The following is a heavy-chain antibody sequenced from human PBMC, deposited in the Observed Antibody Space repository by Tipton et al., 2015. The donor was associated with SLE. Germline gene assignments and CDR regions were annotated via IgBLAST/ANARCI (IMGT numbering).Heavy chain of an antibody. CDR1: GGTFSSYA. D-gene: IGHD1-26*01. Sequence: QSGAEVKKPGSSVKVSCKASGGTFSSYAISWVRQAPGQGLEWMGRIIPIFGTANYAQKFQGRVTITADESTSTAYMELSSLRSEDTAVYYCAREVGSRGSYERNAFDIWGQGTMVTVSS. CDR2: IIPIFGTA. V-gene: IGHV1-69*13. CDR3: AREVGSRGSYERNAFDI. J-gene: IGHJ3*02.